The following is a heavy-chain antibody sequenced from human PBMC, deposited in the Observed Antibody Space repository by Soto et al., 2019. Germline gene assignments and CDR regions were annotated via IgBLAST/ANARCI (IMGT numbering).Heavy chain of an antibody. CDR3: ARGDYGTGGYPFPYFDY. V-gene: IGHV1-2*02. Sequence: HEHLVQSGAEVKRPGASLKVSCKASGYSFTGYYIHWVRQAPGQGLEWMGWINPDSGATNYAQNFQGRVTLNSATSISTASMDLTRLTSDDTAVYYCARGDYGTGGYPFPYFDYWGQGTLVIVSS. CDR2: INPDSGAT. D-gene: IGHD2-8*02. J-gene: IGHJ4*02. CDR1: GYSFTGYY.